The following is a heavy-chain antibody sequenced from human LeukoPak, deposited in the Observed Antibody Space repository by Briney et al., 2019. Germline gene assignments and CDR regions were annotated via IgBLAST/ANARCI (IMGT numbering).Heavy chain of an antibody. Sequence: GASVTVSCKASGYTFTGYYMHWVRQAPGQGLEWMGWINPNSGGTNYAQKFQGRVTMTRDTSISTAYMELSRLRSDDTAVYYCARDPVLLWFGELPGNWFDPWGQGTLVTVSS. CDR3: ARDPVLLWFGELPGNWFDP. D-gene: IGHD3-10*01. V-gene: IGHV1-2*02. CDR2: INPNSGGT. J-gene: IGHJ5*02. CDR1: GYTFTGYY.